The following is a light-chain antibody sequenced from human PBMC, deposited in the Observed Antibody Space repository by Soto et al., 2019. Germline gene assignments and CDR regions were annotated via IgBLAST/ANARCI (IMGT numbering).Light chain of an antibody. V-gene: IGLV2-14*03. CDR1: NSEVGGYKY. CDR2: DVV. CDR3: NSYTSSSAYV. J-gene: IGLJ1*01. Sequence: QSVLNQPASVSGSPGQSITISCTGNNSEVGGYKYVSWYQHHPGKAPKNKIYDVVNRPSGVFNRFSGSKSGNTASLTISWLQSEDEADYYCNSYTSSSAYVFGTGTKVTV.